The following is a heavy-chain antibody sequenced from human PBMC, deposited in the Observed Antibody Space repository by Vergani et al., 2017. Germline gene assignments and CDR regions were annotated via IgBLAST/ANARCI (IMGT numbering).Heavy chain of an antibody. CDR3: ARGPSVREMSTTYLNY. CDR2: INNDGHT. CDR1: GESFSSFY. J-gene: IGHJ4*02. D-gene: IGHD5-24*01. V-gene: IGHV4-34*02. Sequence: QVQLQQWGAGVVKPSGTLSLTCAVFGESFSSFYWSWIRQPPGKGLEWIGEINNDGHTNYNPSLESRVTVSRDTAKNQFSLNLMSVTAADTAMYYCARGPSVREMSTTYLNYWGQGTPVTVSS.